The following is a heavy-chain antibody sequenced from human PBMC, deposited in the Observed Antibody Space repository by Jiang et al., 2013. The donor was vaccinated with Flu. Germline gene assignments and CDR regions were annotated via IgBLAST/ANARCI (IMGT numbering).Heavy chain of an antibody. Sequence: SDGRTYFADSLKDRFTISRDNSKNTLYLQMTSLRAEDTAVYYCARDRYYDASGYYYYYYGMDVWGQGTTVTVSS. J-gene: IGHJ6*02. D-gene: IGHD3-22*01. CDR3: ARDRYYDASGYYYYYYGMDV. CDR2: SDGRT. V-gene: IGHV3-66*01.